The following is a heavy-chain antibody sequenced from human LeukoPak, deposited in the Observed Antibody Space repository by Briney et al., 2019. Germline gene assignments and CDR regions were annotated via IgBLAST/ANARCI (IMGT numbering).Heavy chain of an antibody. D-gene: IGHD3-10*01. CDR2: INHSGST. CDR3: ARGTAGALRYYYYYYYMDV. CDR1: GGSFSGYY. V-gene: IGHV4-34*01. Sequence: SETLSLTCAVYGGSFSGYYWSWIRQPPGKGLEWIGEINHSGSTNYNPPLKSRVTISVDTSKNQFSLKLSSVTAADTAVYYCARGTAGALRYYYYYYYMDVWGKGTTVTVSS. J-gene: IGHJ6*03.